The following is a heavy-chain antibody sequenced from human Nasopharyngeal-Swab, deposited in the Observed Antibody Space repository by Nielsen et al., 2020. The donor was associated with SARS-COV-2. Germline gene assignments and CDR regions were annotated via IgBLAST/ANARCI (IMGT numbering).Heavy chain of an antibody. J-gene: IGHJ5*02. CDR1: GFTFSSYA. CDR3: ARDVAGADSA. Sequence: GESLKISCAASGFTFSSYAMSWVRQAPGKGLEWVSDISDGGSGTYYADSVKGRFTISRDNAKNTLYLQMNNLRAEDTALYYCARDVAGADSAWGQGTLVTVSS. V-gene: IGHV3-23*01. CDR2: ISDGGSGT. D-gene: IGHD2-21*01.